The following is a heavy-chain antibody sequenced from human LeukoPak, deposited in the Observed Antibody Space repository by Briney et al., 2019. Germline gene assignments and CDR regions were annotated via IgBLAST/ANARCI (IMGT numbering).Heavy chain of an antibody. J-gene: IGHJ5*02. V-gene: IGHV3-30*03. Sequence: PGRSLRLSCGASGFTFSNYGMHWVRQAPGKGLEWVAVISYDGSKKYYADSVRGRFTISRDNSKNTVTLQVNSLRVEDTAVYYCARNPRAVGGVSDPWGQGTLVTVSS. CDR2: ISYDGSKK. CDR1: GFTFSNYG. D-gene: IGHD2-2*01. CDR3: ARNPRAVGGVSDP.